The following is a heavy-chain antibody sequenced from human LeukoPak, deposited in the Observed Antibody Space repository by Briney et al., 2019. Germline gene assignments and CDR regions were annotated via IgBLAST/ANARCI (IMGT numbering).Heavy chain of an antibody. J-gene: IGHJ4*02. CDR3: TTDRGITYYYDSSGRGIDY. D-gene: IGHD3-22*01. CDR2: IKGKTDGGTT. Sequence: PGGSLRLSCAASGFTFSNAWMSWVRQAPGKGLEWVGRIKGKTDGGTTDYAAPVKGRFTISRDDSKNTLYLQMNSLKTEDTAVYYCTTDRGITYYYDSSGRGIDYWGQGTLVTVSS. V-gene: IGHV3-15*01. CDR1: GFTFSNAW.